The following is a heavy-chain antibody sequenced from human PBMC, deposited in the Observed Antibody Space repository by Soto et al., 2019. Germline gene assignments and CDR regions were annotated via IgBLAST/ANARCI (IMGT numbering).Heavy chain of an antibody. CDR2: VNGDGSST. CDR1: GFTFSSYW. V-gene: IGHV3-74*01. CDR3: ARGGPYSSQEVDY. Sequence: PGGSLRLSCAASGFTFSSYWMHWVRQAPGKGLVWVSRVNGDGSSTSYADSVKGRFTISRDNAKNTLYLQMNSLRVEDTAVYYCARGGPYSSQEVDYWGQGT. J-gene: IGHJ4*02. D-gene: IGHD6-13*01.